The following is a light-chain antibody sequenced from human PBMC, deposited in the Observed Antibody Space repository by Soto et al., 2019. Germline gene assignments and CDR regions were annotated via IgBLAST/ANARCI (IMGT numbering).Light chain of an antibody. J-gene: IGKJ5*01. CDR2: AAY. CDR3: QQRHRWPIT. Sequence: VGTQSPVTLSLSPGERATLSCRASQSFRGLLAWYQQKPGQAPRLLIYAAYNRATGIPPRFSGSGSGTDFTLTISSLEPEDSAVYYCQQRHRWPITFGQGTRLEIK. V-gene: IGKV3-11*01. CDR1: QSFRGL.